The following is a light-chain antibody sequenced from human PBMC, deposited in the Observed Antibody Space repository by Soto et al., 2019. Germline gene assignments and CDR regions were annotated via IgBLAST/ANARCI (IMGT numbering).Light chain of an antibody. CDR2: GAS. Sequence: EIVMTQSPATLSVSPGERATLSCRASQSVSSNLAWYQQKPGQAPKLLIYGASTRATGIPARFSGSGSGTEFNLSISSLQSEDVAVYYCQQYNNWPPWTFGQGTKVEFK. CDR3: QQYNNWPPWT. J-gene: IGKJ1*01. CDR1: QSVSSN. V-gene: IGKV3-15*01.